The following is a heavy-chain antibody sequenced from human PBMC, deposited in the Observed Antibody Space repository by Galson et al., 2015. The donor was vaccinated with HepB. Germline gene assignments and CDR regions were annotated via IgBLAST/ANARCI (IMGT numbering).Heavy chain of an antibody. J-gene: IGHJ4*02. D-gene: IGHD3-10*01. CDR3: ARSTHFSTSGSDYEPDRCDY. Sequence: SLRLSCAASGFTFSDYYMSWIRQAPGKGLEWVSYISSSSSYSRNADSVQGRFTVSRDNAKNSLYLQMNSLRAEDTAVYYCARSTHFSTSGSDYEPDRCDYWGQGTLVTVSS. CDR1: GFTFSDYY. V-gene: IGHV3-11*06. CDR2: ISSSSSYS.